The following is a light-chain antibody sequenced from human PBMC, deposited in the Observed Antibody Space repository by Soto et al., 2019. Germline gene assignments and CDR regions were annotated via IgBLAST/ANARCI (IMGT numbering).Light chain of an antibody. CDR1: SSDVGAYNY. CDR2: QVS. Sequence: QSVLAQPASVSGSPGQSITISCTGTSSDVGAYNYVSWYQQHPGKAPKLMIYQVSNRPSGISNRFSGSKSGNTASLTISGLQAEDEADYYCSSYTMISIYVFGSGTKVTVL. CDR3: SSYTMISIYV. J-gene: IGLJ1*01. V-gene: IGLV2-14*01.